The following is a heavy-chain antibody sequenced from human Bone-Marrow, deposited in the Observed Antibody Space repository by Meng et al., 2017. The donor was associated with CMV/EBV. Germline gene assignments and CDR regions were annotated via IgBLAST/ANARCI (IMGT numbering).Heavy chain of an antibody. CDR2: ISSSSSYI. Sequence: GESLKISCAASGFTFSSYSMNWVRQAPGKGLEWVSSISSSSSYIYYADSVKGRFTISRDNAKNSLYLQMNSLRAEDTAVYYCAREGLDYYDSSGYPPWYYGMDVWGQGPTVTVSS. J-gene: IGHJ6*01. D-gene: IGHD3-22*01. CDR3: AREGLDYYDSSGYPPWYYGMDV. CDR1: GFTFSSYS. V-gene: IGHV3-21*01.